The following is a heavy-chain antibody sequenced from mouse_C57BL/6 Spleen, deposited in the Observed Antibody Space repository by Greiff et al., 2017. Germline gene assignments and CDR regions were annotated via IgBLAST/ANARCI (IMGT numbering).Heavy chain of an antibody. V-gene: IGHV1-80*01. J-gene: IGHJ3*01. D-gene: IGHD2-2*01. CDR3: ARERVTTGFAY. Sequence: VQLQQSGAELVKPGASVKISCKASGYAFTSYWMNWVKQRPGQGLEWIGQIYPGDGNTNYNGKFKGKATLTADTSSSTAYMQLSSLTSEDSAVYFCARERVTTGFAYWGQGTLVTVSA. CDR2: IYPGDGNT. CDR1: GYAFTSYW.